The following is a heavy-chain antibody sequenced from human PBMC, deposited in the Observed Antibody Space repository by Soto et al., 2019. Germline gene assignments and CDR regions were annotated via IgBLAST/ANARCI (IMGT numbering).Heavy chain of an antibody. D-gene: IGHD3-22*01. J-gene: IGHJ4*02. CDR1: GCTFSVYG. Sequence: GESLKISCAAAGCTFSVYGMHCVRQAPGKGREWVAVISYDGSNKYYADSVKGRFTISRDNSKNTLYLQMNSLRAEDTAVYYCAKDPPSYDSSGIAFLGYFDYWGQGTLVTVSS. V-gene: IGHV3-30*18. CDR3: AKDPPSYDSSGIAFLGYFDY. CDR2: ISYDGSNK.